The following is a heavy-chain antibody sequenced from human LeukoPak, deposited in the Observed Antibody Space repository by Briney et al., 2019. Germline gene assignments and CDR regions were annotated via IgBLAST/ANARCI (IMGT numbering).Heavy chain of an antibody. D-gene: IGHD3-22*01. CDR1: GFTFSSYA. V-gene: IGHV3-23*01. CDR2: ISGSGGST. J-gene: IGHJ4*02. CDR3: AKLFTQYYYDSSGYWRY. Sequence: QPGGSLRLSCAASGFTFSSYAMRWVRQAPGKGLEWVSAISGSGGSTYYADSVKGRFTISRDNSKNTLYLQMNSLRAEDTAVYYCAKLFTQYYYDSSGYWRYWGQGTLVTVSS.